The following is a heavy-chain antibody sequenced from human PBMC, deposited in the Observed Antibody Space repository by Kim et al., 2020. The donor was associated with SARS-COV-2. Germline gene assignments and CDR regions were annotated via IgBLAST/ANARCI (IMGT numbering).Heavy chain of an antibody. CDR3: AKGTIDGYSSSWYYFDY. J-gene: IGHJ4*02. V-gene: IGHV3-33*06. D-gene: IGHD6-13*01. CDR2: IWYDGSNK. Sequence: GGSLRLSCAASGFTFSSYGMHWVRQAPGKGLEWVAVIWYDGSNKYYADSVKGRFTISRDNSKNTLYLQMNSLRAEDTAVYYCAKGTIDGYSSSWYYFDYWGQGTLVTVSS. CDR1: GFTFSSYG.